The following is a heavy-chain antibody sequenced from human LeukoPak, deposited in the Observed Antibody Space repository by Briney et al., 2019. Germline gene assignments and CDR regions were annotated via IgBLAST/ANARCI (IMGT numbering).Heavy chain of an antibody. CDR3: ARSFYYDRSGYFDY. D-gene: IGHD3-22*01. CDR2: IHYGGFT. CDR1: GGSISSYY. Sequence: PSETLSLTCTVSGGSISSYYWSWIRQSPGKGLEWIGYIHYGGFTNYSPSLKSRSTISVDTSKDQFFLKLTSLTAADTAIYFCARSFYYDRSGYFDYWGQGTLVTVSS. V-gene: IGHV4-59*01. J-gene: IGHJ4*02.